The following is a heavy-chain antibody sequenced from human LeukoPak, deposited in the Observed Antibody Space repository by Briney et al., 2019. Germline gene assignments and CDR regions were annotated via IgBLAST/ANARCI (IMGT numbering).Heavy chain of an antibody. CDR1: GYTFTGYY. CDR3: ARAGLGMDYYYYYMDV. V-gene: IGHV1-2*02. J-gene: IGHJ6*03. Sequence: GASVKVSCKASGYTFTGYYMHWVRQAPGQGLEWMGWINPNSGGTNYAQKFQGRVTMTRDTSISTAYMELSRLRSDDTAVYYCARAGLGMDYYYYYMDVWGKGTTVTVSS. D-gene: IGHD7-27*01. CDR2: INPNSGGT.